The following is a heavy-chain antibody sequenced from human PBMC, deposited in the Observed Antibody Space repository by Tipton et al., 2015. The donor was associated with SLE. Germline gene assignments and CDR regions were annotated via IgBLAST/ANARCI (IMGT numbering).Heavy chain of an antibody. V-gene: IGHV4-59*12. D-gene: IGHD6-6*01. Sequence: TLSLTCTVSGGSIRSYYWSWIRQPPGKGLEWIGYIYYSGSTNYNPSLKSRVTMSVDTSKNQFSLKLSSVTAADTAVYYCARGLGRIAVRGAFDIWGQGTMVTVSS. CDR2: IYYSGST. J-gene: IGHJ3*02. CDR1: GGSIRSYY. CDR3: ARGLGRIAVRGAFDI.